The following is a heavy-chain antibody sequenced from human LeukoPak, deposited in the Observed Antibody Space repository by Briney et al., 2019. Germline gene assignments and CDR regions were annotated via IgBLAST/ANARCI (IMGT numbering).Heavy chain of an antibody. D-gene: IGHD4-17*01. CDR2: IYYSGST. V-gene: IGHV4-59*01. CDR1: GGSISSYY. CDR3: ARDVGYGDPWYFDY. J-gene: IGHJ4*02. Sequence: PSETLSLTCTVSGGSISSYYWSWIRQPPGKGLEWIGYIYYSGSTNYNPSLKSRVTISVDTSKNQFSLKLSSVTAADTAVYYCARDVGYGDPWYFDYWGQGTLVTVSS.